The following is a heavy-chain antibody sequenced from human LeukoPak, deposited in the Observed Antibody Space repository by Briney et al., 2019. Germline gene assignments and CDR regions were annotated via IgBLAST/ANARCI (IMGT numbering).Heavy chain of an antibody. Sequence: ASVKVSCKASGYTFSRYGISWVRQAPGQGLEWMGWISAHNGNTNYAQKFQGRVAMTTDPSTSTAYMELRSLRSDDTAVYYCARQSMTGNERGDDAFDIWGQGTMVTVSS. CDR1: GYTFSRYG. V-gene: IGHV1-18*01. J-gene: IGHJ3*02. D-gene: IGHD3-9*01. CDR3: ARQSMTGNERGDDAFDI. CDR2: ISAHNGNT.